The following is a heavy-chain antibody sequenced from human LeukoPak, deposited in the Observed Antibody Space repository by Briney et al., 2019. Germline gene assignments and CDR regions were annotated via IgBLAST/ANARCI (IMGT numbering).Heavy chain of an antibody. CDR2: ITGGDVFI. CDR1: GFTFSSYT. CDR3: AKTGFQWGYYFYYMDV. D-gene: IGHD1-14*01. V-gene: IGHV3-21*01. J-gene: IGHJ6*03. Sequence: GGSLRLSCAASGFTFSSYTFDWVRQAPGKGLEWVSSITGGDVFIYQADSVKGRFTISRDNSKNTLYLQMNSLIAEDTAVYYCAKTGFQWGYYFYYMDVWGKGTTVTVSS.